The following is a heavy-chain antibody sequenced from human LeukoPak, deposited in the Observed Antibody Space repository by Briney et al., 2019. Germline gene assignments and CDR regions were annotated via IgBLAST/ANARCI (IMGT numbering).Heavy chain of an antibody. CDR2: IYTSGST. J-gene: IGHJ6*02. D-gene: IGHD2-2*02. CDR3: ARAQGRYCSSTSCYTAPWDYYGMDV. V-gene: IGHV4-4*07. CDR1: GGSISSYY. Sequence: SETLSLTCTVSGGSISSYYWSWIRQPAGKGLEWIGRIYTSGSTNYNPSLKSRVTMSVDASKNQFSLKLSFVTAADTAVYYCARAQGRYCSSTSCYTAPWDYYGMDVWGQGTTVTVSS.